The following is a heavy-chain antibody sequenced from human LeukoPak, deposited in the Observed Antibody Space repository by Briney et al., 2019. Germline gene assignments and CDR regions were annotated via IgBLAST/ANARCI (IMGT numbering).Heavy chain of an antibody. J-gene: IGHJ4*02. CDR3: ARISLTGYAPISGYFDY. D-gene: IGHD3-9*01. CDR2: IIPVFGPA. V-gene: IGHV1-69*06. CDR1: GGTFSYA. Sequence: ASVKVSCKASGGTFSYAISWLRQAPGQGLEWMGGIIPVFGPAKYAQKFQGRVTITAEKATSTAYMELSSLRSEDTAVYYCARISLTGYAPISGYFDYWGQGTLVTVSS.